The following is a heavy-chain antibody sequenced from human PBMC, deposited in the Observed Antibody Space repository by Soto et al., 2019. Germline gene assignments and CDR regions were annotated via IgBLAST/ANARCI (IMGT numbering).Heavy chain of an antibody. CDR3: AKPGYSYGSDYFDY. J-gene: IGHJ4*02. CDR2: ISYDGSNK. D-gene: IGHD5-18*01. CDR1: GFTFSSYG. Sequence: GGSLRLACAASGFTFSSYGMHWVRQAPGKGLEWVAVISYDGSNKYYADSVKGRFTISRDNSKNTLYLQMNSLRAEDTAVYYCAKPGYSYGSDYFDYWGQGTLVTVSS. V-gene: IGHV3-30*18.